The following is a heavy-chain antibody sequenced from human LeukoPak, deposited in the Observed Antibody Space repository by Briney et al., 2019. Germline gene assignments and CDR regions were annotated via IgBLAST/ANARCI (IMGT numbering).Heavy chain of an antibody. J-gene: IGHJ6*02. CDR2: ISGSGGST. D-gene: IGHD2-2*01. V-gene: IGHV3-23*01. Sequence: GGSLRLSCAASGFTFSSYAMSWVRQAPGKGLEWVSAISGSGGSTYYADSVKGRFTISRDNSKNTLYLQMNNLRADDTAVYYCAKDQALWYCSSTSCFYGMDVWGQGTTVTVSS. CDR3: AKDQALWYCSSTSCFYGMDV. CDR1: GFTFSSYA.